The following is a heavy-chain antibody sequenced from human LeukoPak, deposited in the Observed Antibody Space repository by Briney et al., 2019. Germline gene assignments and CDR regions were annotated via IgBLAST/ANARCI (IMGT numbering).Heavy chain of an antibody. V-gene: IGHV5-51*01. Sequence: GESLKISCKAPGYTFTSCLIGWGRQMPGKGLEWMGMIYPGDSDTRYSPSLQGQVTVSADKSITTAYLQWSSLRASDTAIYYCARLPVAGTAADYWGQGSLVTVSS. CDR3: ARLPVAGTAADY. CDR2: IYPGDSDT. J-gene: IGHJ4*02. D-gene: IGHD6-19*01. CDR1: GYTFTSCL.